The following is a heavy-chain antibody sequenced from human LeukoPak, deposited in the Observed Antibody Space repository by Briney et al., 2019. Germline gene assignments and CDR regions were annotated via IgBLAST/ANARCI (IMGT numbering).Heavy chain of an antibody. V-gene: IGHV3-33*01. Sequence: GGSLRLSCAAAGFSFSTYGMHWVRQAPGQGLEWLAVIGHDGNQENYADSVKGRFTISRDNPKNTLYLQMNSLRAEGTAVYYCGRDLSSGYVDYWGQGTLVTVSS. CDR3: GRDLSSGYVDY. CDR2: IGHDGNQE. CDR1: GFSFSTYG. D-gene: IGHD6-19*01. J-gene: IGHJ4*02.